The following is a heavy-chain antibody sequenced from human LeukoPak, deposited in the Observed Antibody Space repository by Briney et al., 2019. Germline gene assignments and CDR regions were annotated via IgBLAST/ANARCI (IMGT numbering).Heavy chain of an antibody. CDR1: GFTVSSNY. D-gene: IGHD3-9*01. CDR3: AKTFQTYYDILPGYSKTFDY. CDR2: IYSGGRT. J-gene: IGHJ4*02. Sequence: GGSLRLSCAASGFTVSSNYMNWVRQAPGKGLEWVSVIYSGGRTYYADSVKGRFTISRDNSKNTLYLQMNSLRAEDTAVYYCAKTFQTYYDILPGYSKTFDYWGQGTLVTVSS. V-gene: IGHV3-66*01.